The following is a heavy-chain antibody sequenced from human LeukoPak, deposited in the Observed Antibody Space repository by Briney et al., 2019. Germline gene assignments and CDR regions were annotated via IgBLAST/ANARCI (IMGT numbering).Heavy chain of an antibody. CDR3: ARVNLRPIIKFFDY. CDR2: ISAYNGNT. Sequence: ASVKVSCKASGDTFTSYAISWVRQAPGQALEWMGWISAYNGNTNYAQKLQGRVTLTTDTSTSTAYMELRSLRSDDTAVYYCARVNLRPIIKFFDYWGQGSLVTVSS. D-gene: IGHD5-24*01. V-gene: IGHV1-18*01. J-gene: IGHJ4*02. CDR1: GDTFTSYA.